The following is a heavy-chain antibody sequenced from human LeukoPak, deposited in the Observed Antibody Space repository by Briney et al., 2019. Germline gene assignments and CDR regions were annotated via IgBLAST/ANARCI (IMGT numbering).Heavy chain of an antibody. J-gene: IGHJ4*02. Sequence: KPSETLSLTCTVSGGSTSSSRYYWGWIRQPPGKGLEWIGSIYYSGSTFYNPSLKSRVTISVDTSKNQFSLKLSSVTATDTAVYFCARQSSTSCYIDYWGQGTLVAVSS. CDR3: ARQSSTSCYIDY. CDR1: GGSTSSSRYY. D-gene: IGHD2-2*02. CDR2: IYYSGST. V-gene: IGHV4-39*01.